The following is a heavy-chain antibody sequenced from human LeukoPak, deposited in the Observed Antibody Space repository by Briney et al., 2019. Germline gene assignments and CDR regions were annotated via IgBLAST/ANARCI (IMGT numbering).Heavy chain of an antibody. V-gene: IGHV4-39*01. J-gene: IGHJ4*02. CDR2: MYYSGST. Sequence: SETLSLTYTVSGGSISSSNYYWGWIRQPPGKGLEWIASMYYSGSTFYDPSLKSRVTISVDTSKNQFSLRLSSVTAADTAVYYCASLRSLMTLAGLDSWGQGTLVTVSS. CDR1: GGSISSSNYY. CDR3: ASLRSLMTLAGLDS. D-gene: IGHD6-19*01.